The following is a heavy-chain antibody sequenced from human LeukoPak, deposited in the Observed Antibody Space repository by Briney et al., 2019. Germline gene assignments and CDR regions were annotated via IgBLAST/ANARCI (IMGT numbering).Heavy chain of an antibody. CDR1: GGSISSSSYY. Sequence: SETLSLTCTVSGGSISSSSYYWGWIRQPPGKGLEWIGSIYYSGSTYYNPSLKSRVTISVDTSKNQFSLKLSSVTAADTAVYYCARILNYYDTSGPIFDYWGQGTLVTVSP. CDR2: IYYSGST. CDR3: ARILNYYDTSGPIFDY. V-gene: IGHV4-39*01. J-gene: IGHJ4*02. D-gene: IGHD3-22*01.